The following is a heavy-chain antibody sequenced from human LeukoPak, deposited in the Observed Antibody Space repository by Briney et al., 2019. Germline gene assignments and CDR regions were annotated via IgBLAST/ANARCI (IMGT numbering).Heavy chain of an antibody. V-gene: IGHV1-2*02. CDR1: GYTFTGYY. CDR3: ARDPISIAAAGTGADY. CDR2: INPNSGGT. D-gene: IGHD6-13*01. J-gene: IGHJ4*02. Sequence: ASVKVSCKASGYTFTGYYMHWVRQAPGQGLEWMGWINPNSGGTNYAQKFQGRVTVTRDTSISTAYMELSRLRSDDTAVYYCARDPISIAAAGTGADYWGQGTLVTVSS.